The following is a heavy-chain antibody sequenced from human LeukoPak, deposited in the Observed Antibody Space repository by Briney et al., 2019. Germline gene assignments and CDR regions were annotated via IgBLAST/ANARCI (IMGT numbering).Heavy chain of an antibody. CDR2: IRSKTNSYAT. CDR3: TRRTFDYDFDY. V-gene: IGHV3-73*01. CDR1: GFTLSGSA. J-gene: IGHJ4*02. Sequence: GGSLRLSCAASGFTLSGSAMHWVRQAAGKGREWVGRIRSKTNSYATAYAASVKGRFTISRDESKNTAYLQMNSLKTEDTAVYYCTRRTFDYDFDYWGQGTLVTVSS. D-gene: IGHD4-17*01.